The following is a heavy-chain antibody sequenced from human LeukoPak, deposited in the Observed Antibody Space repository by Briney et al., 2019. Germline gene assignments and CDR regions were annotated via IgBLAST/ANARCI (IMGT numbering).Heavy chain of an antibody. CDR2: IYHSGST. CDR1: GGSISSGGYS. J-gene: IGHJ4*02. Sequence: PSETLSLTCAVSGGSISSGGYSWSWIRQPPGEGLEWIGYIYHSGSTYYNPSLKSRVTISVDRSKNQFSLKLSSVTAADTAVYYCARDLSSWGQGTLVTVSS. V-gene: IGHV4-30-2*01. CDR3: ARDLSS.